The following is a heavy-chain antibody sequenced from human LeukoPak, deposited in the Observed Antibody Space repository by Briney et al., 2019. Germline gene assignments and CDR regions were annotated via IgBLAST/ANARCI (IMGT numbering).Heavy chain of an antibody. D-gene: IGHD2-15*01. CDR2: FHYSGST. Sequence: SETLYLTCRVSGASASNYYWSWIRQSPGKGLEWIGFFHYSGSTNYNPSLNSRVTTSIDTSMNQLSLTLVSVTAADPAVYFCARHHDGGPKLRLDFWGLGVLVTVSS. CDR1: GASASNYY. CDR3: ARHHDGGPKLRLDF. J-gene: IGHJ4*02. V-gene: IGHV4-59*08.